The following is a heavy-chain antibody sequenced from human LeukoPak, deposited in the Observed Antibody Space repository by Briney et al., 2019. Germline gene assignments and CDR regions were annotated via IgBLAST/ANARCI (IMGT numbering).Heavy chain of an antibody. CDR2: ISWNSGSI. Sequence: GGSLRLSCEASGFTFDDYAMHWVRQVPGKGLEWVSGISWNSGSIGYADSVEGRFTIARDNAENSMYLQMNNLRIEDMALYYCAKGRDITLIHPIDYWGQGTLVTVSS. D-gene: IGHD2-2*02. V-gene: IGHV3-9*03. J-gene: IGHJ4*02. CDR1: GFTFDDYA. CDR3: AKGRDITLIHPIDY.